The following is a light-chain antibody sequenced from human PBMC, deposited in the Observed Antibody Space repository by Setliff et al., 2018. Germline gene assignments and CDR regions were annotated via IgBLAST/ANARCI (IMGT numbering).Light chain of an antibody. CDR3: CSYAGADTFV. Sequence: QPVLTQPASVSGSPGQSITISCGGTNRDIGYYNLVSWYQQHPGKAPKLILYEFTKRPSGVSDRFSGSKSGDVASLTISGLQAEDEAEYYCCSYAGADTFVFGGGTKVTVL. V-gene: IGLV2-23*02. CDR1: NRDIGYYNL. J-gene: IGLJ1*01. CDR2: EFT.